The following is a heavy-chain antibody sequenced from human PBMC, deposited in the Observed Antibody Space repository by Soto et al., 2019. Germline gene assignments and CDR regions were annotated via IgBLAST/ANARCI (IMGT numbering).Heavy chain of an antibody. V-gene: IGHV3-23*01. CDR3: AKDTTYDFWSGSPPNWFDL. CDR1: GFTFSSYA. J-gene: IGHJ5*02. CDR2: TSGSGGGT. D-gene: IGHD3-3*01. Sequence: HPGGSLRLSXAASGFTFSSYAMSWVRQVPGKGLEWVSATSGSGGGTYYADSVKGRFTISRDNSESTLFLQMDSLRAEDTALYYCAKDTTYDFWSGSPPNWFDLWGQGTLVTVSS.